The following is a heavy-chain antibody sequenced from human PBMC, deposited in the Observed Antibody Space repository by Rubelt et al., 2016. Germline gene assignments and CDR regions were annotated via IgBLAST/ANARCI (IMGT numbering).Heavy chain of an antibody. J-gene: IGHJ4*02. D-gene: IGHD3-22*01. CDR2: IKQDGSEK. V-gene: IGHV3-7*05. Sequence: LGGSLRLSCAASGFTFSSYAMSWVRQAPGKGLEWVANIKQDGSEKYYVDSVKGRFTISRDNAKNSLYLQMNSLRAEDTAVYYCARNGEVVVGRYYFDYWGQGTLVTVSS. CDR3: ARNGEVVVGRYYFDY. CDR1: GFTFSSYA.